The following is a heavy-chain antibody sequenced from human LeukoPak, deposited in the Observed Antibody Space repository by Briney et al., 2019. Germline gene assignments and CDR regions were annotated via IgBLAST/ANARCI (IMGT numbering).Heavy chain of an antibody. J-gene: IGHJ4*02. CDR2: TNQDGSQK. CDR3: ARGGRGVY. V-gene: IGHV3-7*03. D-gene: IGHD3-16*01. CDR1: GFTFSSNW. Sequence: GGSLRLSCAASGFTFSSNWMSWVRQAPGKGLEWVASTNQDGSQKSYVDSVKGRFTISRDNANNSLYLRMNSLRADDTAVYYCARGGRGVYWGQGTLVTVSS.